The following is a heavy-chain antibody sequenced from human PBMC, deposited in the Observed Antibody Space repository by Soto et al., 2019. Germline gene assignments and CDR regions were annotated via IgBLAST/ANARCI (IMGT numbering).Heavy chain of an antibody. CDR1: GYTFTTFA. V-gene: IGHV1-3*01. CDR3: ARGAVYCTGYLPDY. CDR2: ITAGNEKT. D-gene: IGHD2-8*02. J-gene: IGHJ4*02. Sequence: ASVKVSCKASGYTFTTFAIHWVRQAPGQRLEWMGWITAGNEKTKYSKNFQGRVTITRDTSATTAYMELSSLRSEDTAVYYCARGAVYCTGYLPDYWGQGTLVTVSS.